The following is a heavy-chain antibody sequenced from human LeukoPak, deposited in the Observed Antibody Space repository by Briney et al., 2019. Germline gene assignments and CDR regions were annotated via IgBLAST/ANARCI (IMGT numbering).Heavy chain of an antibody. CDR1: GYTFTSYG. CDR2: ISAYNGNT. Sequence: ASVKVSCKASGYTFTSYGISWVRQAPGQGLEWMGWISAYNGNTNYAQKLQGRVTMTTDTSPSTAYMELRRLRSDETAVYYCARVWSVTSYFDYWGQGNLVTVSS. V-gene: IGHV1-18*01. D-gene: IGHD4-11*01. CDR3: ARVWSVTSYFDY. J-gene: IGHJ4*02.